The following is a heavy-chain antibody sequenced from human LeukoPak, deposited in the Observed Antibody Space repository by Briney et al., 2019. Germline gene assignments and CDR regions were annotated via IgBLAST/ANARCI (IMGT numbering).Heavy chain of an antibody. CDR2: ISSSGATI. CDR1: GSTFSDYE. J-gene: IGHJ4*02. D-gene: IGHD1-1*01. CDR3: ARDGARTASGFRPHWFDC. V-gene: IGHV3-48*03. Sequence: TGGSLRLSCAASGSTFSDYEVNWVRQAPGKGLEWVSYISSSGATIHYADSVKGRFTISRDNAKSSLYLQMDSLRAEDTAVYYCARDGARTASGFRPHWFDCWGQGTLVTVSS.